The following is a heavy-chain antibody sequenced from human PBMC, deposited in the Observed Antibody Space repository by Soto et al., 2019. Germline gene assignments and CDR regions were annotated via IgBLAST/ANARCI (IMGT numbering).Heavy chain of an antibody. Sequence: QVQLQQWGAGLLKPSETLSLNCAVYRGSFSGYFWTWIRQPPGKELEWIGNINHRGTTNYNPSLESRVTISVDRSKNQLSLKLNSVTAADTAVYYCARHPRDDYNYGGSGIFDYWGQGTLVTVSS. CDR3: ARHPRDDYNYGGSGIFDY. CDR2: INHRGTT. V-gene: IGHV4-34*02. J-gene: IGHJ4*02. D-gene: IGHD4-4*01. CDR1: RGSFSGYF.